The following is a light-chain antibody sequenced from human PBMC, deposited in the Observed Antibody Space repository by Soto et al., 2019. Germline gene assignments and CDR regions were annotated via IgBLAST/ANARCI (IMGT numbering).Light chain of an antibody. J-gene: IGLJ3*02. CDR2: GNS. CDR1: SSNIGAGYD. CDR3: QSYDSSLSGSV. V-gene: IGLV1-40*01. Sequence: QLVLTQPPSVSGAPGQRVTISCTGSSSNIGAGYDVHWYQQLPGTAPKPPTYGNSNRPSGVPDRFSGSKSGTSASLAITGLQAEDEADYYCQSYDSSLSGSVFGGGTKLTVL.